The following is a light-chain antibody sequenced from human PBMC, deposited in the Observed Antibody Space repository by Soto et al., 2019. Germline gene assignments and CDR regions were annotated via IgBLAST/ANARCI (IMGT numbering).Light chain of an antibody. CDR3: QQYGSSPPVT. CDR2: GAS. CDR1: QSVSSSY. Sequence: EIVLTQSPGTLSLSPGERATLSCRASQSVSSSYLAWYQQKPGQAPRLLIYGASGRATGNPDRFSGSVSGTDFTLTISRLEPEDFAVYYCQQYGSSPPVTFGQGTRLEIK. V-gene: IGKV3-20*01. J-gene: IGKJ5*01.